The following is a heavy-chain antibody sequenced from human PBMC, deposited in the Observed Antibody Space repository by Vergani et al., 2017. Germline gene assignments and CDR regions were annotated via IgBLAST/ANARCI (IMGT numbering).Heavy chain of an antibody. CDR2: IWYEGSNK. D-gene: IGHD4-17*01. CDR3: AKEWAYYGVYRYFDL. V-gene: IGHV3-33*06. J-gene: IGHJ2*01. Sequence: QVQLVESGGAVVQPGRSLRLSCAASGFIFSSYGMHWVRQAPGKGLEWVAVIWYEGSNKYYADSVKGRFNISRDNSKNTLYLQMNSLVAEDTAVYSCAKEWAYYGVYRYFDLCGRGTLVSVSS. CDR1: GFIFSSYG.